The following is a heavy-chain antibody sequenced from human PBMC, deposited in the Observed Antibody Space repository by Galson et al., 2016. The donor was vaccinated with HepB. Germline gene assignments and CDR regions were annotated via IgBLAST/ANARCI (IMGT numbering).Heavy chain of an antibody. Sequence: SLRLSCAASGFIFSSYGMSWVRQAPGKGLEVVSSISRSGDSTDYADSVRGRFTISRDNSKNTLSLKMNSLRVEDTAVYYCVQGSTAPAVWGRGTTVTASS. D-gene: IGHD1-26*01. CDR2: ISRSGDST. V-gene: IGHV3-23*01. CDR3: VQGSTAPAV. CDR1: GFIFSSYG. J-gene: IGHJ6*04.